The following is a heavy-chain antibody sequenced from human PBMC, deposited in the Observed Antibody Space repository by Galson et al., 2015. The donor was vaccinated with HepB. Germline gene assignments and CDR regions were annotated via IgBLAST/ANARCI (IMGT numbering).Heavy chain of an antibody. V-gene: IGHV1-2*04. J-gene: IGHJ5*02. D-gene: IGHD2-8*01. CDR3: ARGYCTNGVCWVQNWFDP. CDR2: INPNSGGT. CDR1: GYTFTGYY. Sequence: SVKVSCKASGYTFTGYYMHWVRQAPGQGLEWMGWINPNSGGTNYAQKFQGWVTMTRDTSISTAYMELSRLRSDDTAVYYCARGYCTNGVCWVQNWFDPWGQGTLVTVSS.